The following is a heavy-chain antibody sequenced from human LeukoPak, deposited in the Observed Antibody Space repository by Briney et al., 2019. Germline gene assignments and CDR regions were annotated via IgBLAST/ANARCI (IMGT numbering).Heavy chain of an antibody. CDR3: ARDWPYVWGSYRYPPYFDY. D-gene: IGHD3-16*02. CDR2: ISAYNGNT. Sequence: RASVKVSCKASGYTFTSYGISWVRQAPGQGLEWMGWISAYNGNTNYAQKLQGRVTMTTDTSTSTAYMELRSLRSDDTAVYYCARDWPYVWGSYRYPPYFDYWGQGTLVTVSS. CDR1: GYTFTSYG. V-gene: IGHV1-18*01. J-gene: IGHJ4*02.